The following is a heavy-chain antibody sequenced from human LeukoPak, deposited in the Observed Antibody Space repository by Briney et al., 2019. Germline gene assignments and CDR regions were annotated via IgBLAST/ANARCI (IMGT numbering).Heavy chain of an antibody. V-gene: IGHV4-39*01. CDR1: GGSISSSSYY. CDR2: IYYSGST. CDR3: ARHRAPTVIVWFDP. Sequence: SETLSLTCTVSGGSISSSSYYWGWIRQPPGKGLEWIGSIYYSGSTYYNPSLKSRVTISVDTSKNQFSLKLSSVTAADTAVYYCARHRAPTVIVWFDPWAREPWSPSPQ. D-gene: IGHD2/OR15-2a*01. J-gene: IGHJ5*02.